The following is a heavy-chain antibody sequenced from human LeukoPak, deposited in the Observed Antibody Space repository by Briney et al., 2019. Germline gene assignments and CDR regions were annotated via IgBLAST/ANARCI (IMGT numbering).Heavy chain of an antibody. D-gene: IGHD6-13*01. CDR1: GFTFSSYG. Sequence: PGGSLRLSCAASGFTFSSYGMHWVRQAPGKGLDWVAVISYDGSNKYYGDSVKGRFTISRDNSKNTLYLQMNSLRAEDRAVYYCARRGEYSSSWYSYWGQGTLVTVSS. CDR2: ISYDGSNK. V-gene: IGHV3-30*03. CDR3: ARRGEYSSSWYSY. J-gene: IGHJ4*02.